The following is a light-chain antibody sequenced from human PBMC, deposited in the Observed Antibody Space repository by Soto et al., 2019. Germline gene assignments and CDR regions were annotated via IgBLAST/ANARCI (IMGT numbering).Light chain of an antibody. Sequence: QSVLTQPASVSGSPGQSITISCTGTSSDVGSYNLVSWYQQYPGKAPKLMIYEVSKWPSGVSNRFSGSKSGNTASLTISGLQAEDEADYYCCSYAGSNTWVFGGGTQLTVL. CDR2: EVS. J-gene: IGLJ3*02. CDR1: SSDVGSYNL. CDR3: CSYAGSNTWV. V-gene: IGLV2-23*02.